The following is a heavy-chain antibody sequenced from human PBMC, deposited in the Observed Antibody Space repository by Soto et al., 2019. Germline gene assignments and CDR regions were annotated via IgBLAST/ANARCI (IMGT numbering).Heavy chain of an antibody. D-gene: IGHD3-10*01. CDR1: GGSISDFY. J-gene: IGHJ4*02. V-gene: IGHV4-59*01. CDR3: GSGWDFDY. Sequence: SETLSLTCTVSGGSISDFYWSWIRQPPGKGLEWIAYVYYSGATNYNPSLKSRVTMSVDTSKNQFSLRLSSVTAADTAVYYCGSGWDFDYWGQGALVTVSS. CDR2: VYYSGAT.